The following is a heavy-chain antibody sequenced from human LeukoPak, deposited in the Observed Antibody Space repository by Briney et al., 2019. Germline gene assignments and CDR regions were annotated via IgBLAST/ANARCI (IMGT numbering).Heavy chain of an antibody. CDR2: IYYSGST. D-gene: IGHD3-3*01. Sequence: PSETLSLTCTVSGGPISSYYWSWIRQPPGKGLEWIGYIYYSGSTNYNPSLKSRVTISVDTSKNQFSLKLSSVTAADTAVYYCAGRITIFGVVRDYWGQGTLVTVSS. CDR1: GGPISSYY. V-gene: IGHV4-59*01. CDR3: AGRITIFGVVRDY. J-gene: IGHJ4*02.